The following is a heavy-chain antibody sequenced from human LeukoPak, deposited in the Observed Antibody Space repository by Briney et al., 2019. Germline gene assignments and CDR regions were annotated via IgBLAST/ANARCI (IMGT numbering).Heavy chain of an antibody. CDR1: GFTFSSYG. CDR2: IKQDGSEK. V-gene: IGHV3-7*01. Sequence: GGSLRLSCAASGFTFSSYGMHWVRQAPGKGLEWVANIKQDGSEKYYVDSVKGRFTISRDNAKNSLFLQMNSLRGEGTAVYYCARDKVGGSMAGSNFDYWGQGTLVTVSS. CDR3: ARDKVGGSMAGSNFDY. J-gene: IGHJ4*02. D-gene: IGHD6-19*01.